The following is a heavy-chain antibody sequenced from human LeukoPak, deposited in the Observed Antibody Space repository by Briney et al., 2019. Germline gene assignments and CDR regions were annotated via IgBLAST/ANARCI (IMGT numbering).Heavy chain of an antibody. D-gene: IGHD3-22*01. CDR3: TRGRDTTGYFVY. J-gene: IGHJ4*02. CDR2: IDTNTGSP. Sequence: ASVKVSCKASGYTFTNYTINWVRLAPGQGLEWMGWIDTNTGSPTYAQGFAGRFVFSLDASVTTTYLQISSLKAEDTAVYFCTRGRDTTGYFVYWGQGTLVTVSS. CDR1: GYTFTNYT. V-gene: IGHV7-4-1*02.